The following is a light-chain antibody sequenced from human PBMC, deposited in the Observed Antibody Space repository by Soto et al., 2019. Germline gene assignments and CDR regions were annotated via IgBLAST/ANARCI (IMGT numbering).Light chain of an antibody. V-gene: IGLV2-14*01. CDR1: SIDVGGYNY. CDR2: DVS. J-gene: IGLJ2*01. CDR3: SSYTSSSTPVV. Sequence: QSVLTQPASVSGSPGQSITISCTGTSIDVGGYNYVSWYQQHPGKAPKLMIYDVSNRPSGVSNRFSGSKSGNTASLTISGLQAEDEADYYCSSYTSSSTPVVFGGGTKLIVL.